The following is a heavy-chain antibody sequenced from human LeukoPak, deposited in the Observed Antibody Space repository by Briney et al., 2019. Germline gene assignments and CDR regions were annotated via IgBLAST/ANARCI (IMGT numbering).Heavy chain of an antibody. CDR1: GYTFTDYY. CDR2: INPKDGGT. V-gene: IGHV1-2*02. J-gene: IGHJ4*02. Sequence: ASVKVSCKTSGYTFTDYYIHWVRQAPGQGLEWLGWINPKDGGTNLAQRFQGRVTMTRDTSTSTVYMELSSLRSEDTAVYYCARVKSGYSSSWSDYWGQGTLVTVSS. D-gene: IGHD6-13*01. CDR3: ARVKSGYSSSWSDY.